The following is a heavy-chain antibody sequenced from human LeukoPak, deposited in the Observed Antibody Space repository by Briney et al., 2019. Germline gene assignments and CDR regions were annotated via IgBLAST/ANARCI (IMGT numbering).Heavy chain of an antibody. CDR2: IYYSGST. V-gene: IGHV4-30-4*01. CDR1: GGSISSGDYY. Sequence: SETLSLTCTVSGGSISSGDYYWSWIRQPPGKGLEWIGYIYYSGSTYYNPSLKSRVTISVDTSKNQFSLKLSSVTAADTAVYYCARGVAVAGIAPFQHWARAPWSPSPQ. J-gene: IGHJ1*01. CDR3: ARGVAVAGIAPFQH. D-gene: IGHD6-19*01.